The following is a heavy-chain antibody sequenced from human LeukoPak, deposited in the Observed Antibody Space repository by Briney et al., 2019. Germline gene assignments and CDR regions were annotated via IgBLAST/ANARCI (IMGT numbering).Heavy chain of an antibody. CDR1: GFTFSSYS. Sequence: GGSLRLSCAASGFTFSSYSMNWVRQAPGKGLEWVSSIGSSSSYIYYADSVKGRFTISRDNAKNSLHLQMNSLRAEDTAVYYCAASTKHTALVDYWGQGTLVTVSS. CDR3: AASTKHTALVDY. CDR2: IGSSSSYI. J-gene: IGHJ4*02. D-gene: IGHD5-18*01. V-gene: IGHV3-21*01.